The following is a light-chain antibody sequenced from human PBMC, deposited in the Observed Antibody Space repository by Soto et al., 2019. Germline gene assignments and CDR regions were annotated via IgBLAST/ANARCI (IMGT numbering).Light chain of an antibody. V-gene: IGKV3-11*01. CDR2: DAS. Sequence: EIVLTQSPAPLSLSPGERATLSCRASQSVTSYFAWYQQKPGQAPRLLIYDASNRATGIPARFSGSGSATVFTLTISSLEPDDFAVYSCQQRGNVHLTFGQGTKVDIK. J-gene: IGKJ1*01. CDR3: QQRGNVHLT. CDR1: QSVTSY.